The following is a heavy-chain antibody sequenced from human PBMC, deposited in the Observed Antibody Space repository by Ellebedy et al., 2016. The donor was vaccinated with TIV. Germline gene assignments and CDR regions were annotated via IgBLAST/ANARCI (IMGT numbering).Heavy chain of an antibody. CDR3: ATRYGSGWSNDYYYYYGMDV. CDR2: ISAYNGNT. V-gene: IGHV1-18*01. D-gene: IGHD6-19*01. J-gene: IGHJ6*02. CDR1: GYTFTSYG. Sequence: ASVKVSCKASGYTFTSYGISWVRQAPGQGLEWMGWISAYNGNTKYAQKLQGRVTMTTDTSTSTAYMELRSLRSDDTAVYYCATRYGSGWSNDYYYYYGMDVWGQGTTVTVSS.